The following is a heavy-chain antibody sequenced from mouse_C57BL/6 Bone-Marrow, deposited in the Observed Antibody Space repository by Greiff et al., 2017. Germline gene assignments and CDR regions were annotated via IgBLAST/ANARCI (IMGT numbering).Heavy chain of an antibody. CDR2: INPSSGYT. CDR3: AQRGYFDY. CDR1: GYTFTSYT. Sequence: VQLQQSGAELARPGASVKMSCKASGYTFTSYTMHWVKQRPGQGLEWIGYINPSSGYTKYNQKFKDKATLTADKSSSPAYMQLSSLTSEDSAVYYCAQRGYFDYWGQGTTLTVSS. J-gene: IGHJ2*01. V-gene: IGHV1-4*01.